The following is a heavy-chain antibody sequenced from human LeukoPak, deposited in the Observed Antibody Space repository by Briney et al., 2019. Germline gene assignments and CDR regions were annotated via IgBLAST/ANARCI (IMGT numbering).Heavy chain of an antibody. V-gene: IGHV3-74*01. D-gene: IGHD6-19*01. CDR2: INSDGSST. J-gene: IGHJ4*02. CDR3: ASSHSGWYYFDY. Sequence: PGGSLRLSCAASGFTFSSYWMHWVRQAPGKGLVWVSRINSDGSSTSYADSVKGRFTISRDNAKNTLYLQMNSLRAEDTAVYCCASSHSGWYYFDYWVQGTLVTVSS. CDR1: GFTFSSYW.